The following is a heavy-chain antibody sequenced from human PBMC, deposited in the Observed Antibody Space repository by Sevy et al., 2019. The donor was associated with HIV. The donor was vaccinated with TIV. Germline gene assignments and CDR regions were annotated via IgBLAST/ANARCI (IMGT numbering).Heavy chain of an antibody. V-gene: IGHV4-38-2*02. CDR2: INHGGST. Sequence: SETPSLTCSVSAYSITSGHYWGWIRQPPGKGLEWIGSINHGGSTYYNPSLKSRVTISVDRSKNQFSLKLGSVTAADTAMYYCARVLSRAMAIDYWGRGTLVTVSS. J-gene: IGHJ4*02. CDR3: ARVLSRAMAIDY. D-gene: IGHD5-18*01. CDR1: AYSITSGHY.